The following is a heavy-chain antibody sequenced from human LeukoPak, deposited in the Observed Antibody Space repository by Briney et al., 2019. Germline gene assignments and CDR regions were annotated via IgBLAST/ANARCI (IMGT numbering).Heavy chain of an antibody. CDR3: AKDNQWIAVAGTCMNY. V-gene: IGHV3-30*02. J-gene: IGHJ4*02. Sequence: GGSLRLSCAASGFTFSSYGMHWVRQAPGKGLEWVAFTRYDGSDKYYADSVKGRFTISRDNSKNTLYLQMNSPRAEDTAVYYCAKDNQWIAVAGTCMNYWGQGTLVTVSS. CDR1: GFTFSSYG. D-gene: IGHD6-19*01. CDR2: TRYDGSDK.